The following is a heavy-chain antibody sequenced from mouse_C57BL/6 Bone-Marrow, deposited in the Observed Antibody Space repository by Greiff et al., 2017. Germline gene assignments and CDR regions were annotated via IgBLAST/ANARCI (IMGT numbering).Heavy chain of an antibody. D-gene: IGHD1-1*01. CDR1: GFTFSDYG. CDR3: AIYYYGSRGFAY. J-gene: IGHJ3*01. Sequence: EVMLVESGGGLVQPGGSLKLSCAASGFTFSDYGMAWVRQAPRKGPEWVAFISNLAYSIYYADTVTGRFTISRENAKNTLYLEMSSLRSEDTAMYYCAIYYYGSRGFAYWGQGTLVTVSA. CDR2: ISNLAYSI. V-gene: IGHV5-15*01.